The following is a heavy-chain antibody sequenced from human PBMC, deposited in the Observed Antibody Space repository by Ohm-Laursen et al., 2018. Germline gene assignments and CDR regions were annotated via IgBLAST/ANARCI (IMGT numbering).Heavy chain of an antibody. Sequence: TLSLTCTVSGASISNYYWSWIRQPPGKGLEWIGYIYYSGSSNYSPSLKSRVFISVDTSKNQFSLKLSSVTAADTALYYCARGLWWFDPWGQGTLVTVSS. CDR2: IYYSGSS. CDR1: GASISNYY. J-gene: IGHJ5*02. V-gene: IGHV4-59*08. CDR3: ARGLWWFDP.